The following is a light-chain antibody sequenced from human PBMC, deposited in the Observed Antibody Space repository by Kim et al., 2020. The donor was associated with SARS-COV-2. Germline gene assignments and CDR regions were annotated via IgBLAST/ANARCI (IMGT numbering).Light chain of an antibody. Sequence: IVLTQSPGTLSLSPGEGATLSCEASQSLSASSLAWYHQRPGQSPRLLIYGASTRAPGIPDRFSGSGSGTDFTLTISRLEPEDFAVYFCQHYGTSPYTFGRGTKLEIK. V-gene: IGKV3-20*01. CDR1: QSLSASS. J-gene: IGKJ2*01. CDR2: GAS. CDR3: QHYGTSPYT.